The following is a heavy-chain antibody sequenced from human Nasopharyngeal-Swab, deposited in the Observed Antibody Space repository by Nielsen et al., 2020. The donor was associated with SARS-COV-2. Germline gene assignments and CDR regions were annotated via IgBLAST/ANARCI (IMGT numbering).Heavy chain of an antibody. CDR3: AKDGVRAYYDILTGYYYGAGAEYYFDY. Sequence: GESLKISCAASGFTFSSYSMHWVRQAPGKGLEWVAVISYDGSNKYYADSVKGRFTISRDNSKNTLYLQMNSLRAEDTAVYYCAKDGVRAYYDILTGYYYGAGAEYYFDYWGQGTLVTVSS. CDR2: ISYDGSNK. D-gene: IGHD3-9*01. CDR1: GFTFSSYS. V-gene: IGHV3-30*18. J-gene: IGHJ4*02.